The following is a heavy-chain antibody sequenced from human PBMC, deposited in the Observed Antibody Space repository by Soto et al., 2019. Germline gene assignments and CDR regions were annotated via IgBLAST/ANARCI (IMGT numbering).Heavy chain of an antibody. J-gene: IGHJ6*02. CDR3: SRAAGIAAAIYYYGMDV. CDR2: IVVGSGNT. Sequence: SVKVSCKASGFTFTSSAVQWVRQARGQRLEWIGWIVVGSGNTNYAQNFQERVTITRDMSTSIAYMELSNLRSDDTAMYYCSRAAGIAAAIYYYGMDVWGQGTTVTVSS. V-gene: IGHV1-58*01. D-gene: IGHD6-13*01. CDR1: GFTFTSSA.